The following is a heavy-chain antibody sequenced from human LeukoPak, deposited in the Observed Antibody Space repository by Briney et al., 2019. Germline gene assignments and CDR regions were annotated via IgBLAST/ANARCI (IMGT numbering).Heavy chain of an antibody. V-gene: IGHV3-48*03. CDR2: ISSSGSAI. Sequence: GGSLRLSCAASGFTFSSYNMNWVRQAPGKGLEWVSYISSSGSAIYYADSVRGRFTISRDNAKNSLYLQMNSLRAEDTAVYYCARARRDCSGGSCYPDYNWFDPWGQGTLVTVSS. J-gene: IGHJ5*02. D-gene: IGHD2-15*01. CDR3: ARARRDCSGGSCYPDYNWFDP. CDR1: GFTFSSYN.